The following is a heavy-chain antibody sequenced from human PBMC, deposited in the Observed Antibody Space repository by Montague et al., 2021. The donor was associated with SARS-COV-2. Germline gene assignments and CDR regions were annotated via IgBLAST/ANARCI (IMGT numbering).Heavy chain of an antibody. CDR1: GGSISSGGYY. V-gene: IGHV4-31*03. CDR3: AREVGRGYSGYEGEY. J-gene: IGHJ4*02. CDR2: IYYSGST. D-gene: IGHD5-12*01. Sequence: TLSLTCTVSGGSISSGGYYWGWIRQHPGKGLEWIGYIYYSGSTYYNPSLKSRVTISVDTSKNQFSLKLSSVTAADTAVYYCAREVGRGYSGYEGEYWGQGTLVTVSS.